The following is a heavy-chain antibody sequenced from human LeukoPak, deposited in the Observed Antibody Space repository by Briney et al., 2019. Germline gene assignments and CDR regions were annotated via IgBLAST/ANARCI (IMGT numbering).Heavy chain of an antibody. CDR3: ARGYSSSSLIYYYYYMDV. CDR1: GYTFTSYG. J-gene: IGHJ6*03. CDR2: INPSGGST. D-gene: IGHD6-6*01. Sequence: ASVKVSCKASGYTFTSYGISWVRQAPGQGLEWMGIINPSGGSTSYAQKFQGRVTMTRDMSTSTVYMELSSLRSEDTAVYYCARGYSSSSLIYYYYYMDVWGKGTTVTVSS. V-gene: IGHV1-46*01.